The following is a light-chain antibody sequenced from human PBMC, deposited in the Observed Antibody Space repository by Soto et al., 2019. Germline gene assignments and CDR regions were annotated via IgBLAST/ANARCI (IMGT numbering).Light chain of an antibody. CDR2: DNR. J-gene: IGLJ2*01. CDR3: QVWDTSSDHPV. Sequence: LTQPPSVSVAPGQTASISCGGNNIGIKDVYWYQQQPGQAPVLVIYDNRDRPSGIPERFSGSNSGNTATLTISRVEAGDEADYYCQVWDTSSDHPVFGGGTKVTVL. V-gene: IGLV3-21*01. CDR1: NIGIKD.